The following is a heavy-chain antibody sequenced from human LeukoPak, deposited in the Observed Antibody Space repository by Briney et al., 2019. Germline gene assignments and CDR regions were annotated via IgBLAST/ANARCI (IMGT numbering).Heavy chain of an antibody. CDR2: SDPEDGEA. CDR3: VTDRARLFWYFDL. Sequence: ASEKVSCKVSVSILSDLSIHWVRQAPGKGLEYVGGSDPEDGEAFHAQNFQGRLIMTEDTSIDTAYMELSSLRSEDTAIYYCVTDRARLFWYFDLWGRGTLVTVSS. D-gene: IGHD2-21*02. CDR1: VSILSDLS. V-gene: IGHV1-24*01. J-gene: IGHJ2*01.